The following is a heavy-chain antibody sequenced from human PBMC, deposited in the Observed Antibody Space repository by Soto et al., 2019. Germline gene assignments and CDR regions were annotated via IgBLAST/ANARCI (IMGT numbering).Heavy chain of an antibody. CDR3: AKDRVGNDYYYYLAV. CDR2: ISYDGSNK. V-gene: IGHV3-30*18. Sequence: GGSLRLSCAASGFTFSSYGMHWVRQAPGKGLEWVAVISYDGSNKYYADSVKGRFTISRDNSKNTLYLQMNSLRAEDTAVYYCAKDRVGNDYYYYLAVWGKGTTVTVSS. CDR1: GFTFSSYG. D-gene: IGHD2-15*01. J-gene: IGHJ6*03.